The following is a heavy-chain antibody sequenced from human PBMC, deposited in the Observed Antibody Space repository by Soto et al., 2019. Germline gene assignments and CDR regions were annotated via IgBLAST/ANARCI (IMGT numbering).Heavy chain of an antibody. D-gene: IGHD2-15*01. J-gene: IGHJ5*02. CDR3: ARTLDYGGSAGTNWFDP. CDR1: GGSISSGAYS. V-gene: IGHV4-30-2*01. CDR2: IYHRGTS. Sequence: PSETLSLTCTVSGGSISSGAYSWSWIRLPPGKRLEWIGYIYHRGTSHYNPSLKSRVTMSVVRSKNQFSLNLRSVTAADTAVYYCARTLDYGGSAGTNWFDPWGQGTLVTVSS.